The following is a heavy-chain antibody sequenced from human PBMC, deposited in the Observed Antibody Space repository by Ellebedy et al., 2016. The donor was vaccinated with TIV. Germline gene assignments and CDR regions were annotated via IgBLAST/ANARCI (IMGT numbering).Heavy chain of an antibody. CDR1: GFTFSSYW. J-gene: IGHJ4*02. CDR2: IKQDGSEK. V-gene: IGHV3-7*01. CDR3: ARGYASPNY. Sequence: ESLKISCAASGFTFSSYWMSWVRHAPGKGLEWVANIKQDGSEKYYVDSVKGRFTISRDNAKNSLYLQMNSLRAEDTAVYYCARGYASPNYWGQGTLVTVSS. D-gene: IGHD2-8*01.